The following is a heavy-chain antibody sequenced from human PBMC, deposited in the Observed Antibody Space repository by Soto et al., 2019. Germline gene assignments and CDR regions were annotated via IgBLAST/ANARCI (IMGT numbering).Heavy chain of an antibody. Sequence: EVQLVESGGGLVQPGGSLRLSCAASGFTFSDHYMDWVRQAPGKGLEWVGRTRNKANSYTTEYAASVKGRFTISRDDSKNSLYLQMNSLKTEDTAVYYCARMTAAAGKGDYWGQGTLVTVSS. CDR2: TRNKANSYTT. J-gene: IGHJ4*02. V-gene: IGHV3-72*01. CDR3: ARMTAAAGKGDY. D-gene: IGHD6-13*01. CDR1: GFTFSDHY.